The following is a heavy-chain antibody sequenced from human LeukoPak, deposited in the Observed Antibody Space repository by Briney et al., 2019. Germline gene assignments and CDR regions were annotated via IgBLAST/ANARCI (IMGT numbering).Heavy chain of an antibody. CDR3: AREAYDILTGYYAS. CDR1: GYTFTGYY. V-gene: IGHV1-2*02. D-gene: IGHD3-9*01. CDR2: INPNSGGT. J-gene: IGHJ4*02. Sequence: GASVKVSCKASGYTFTGYYMHWVRQAPGQGLEWMGWINPNSGGTNYAQKFQGRVTMTRDTSISTAYMELSRLRSDDTAVYYCAREAYDILTGYYASWGQGTLVTVSS.